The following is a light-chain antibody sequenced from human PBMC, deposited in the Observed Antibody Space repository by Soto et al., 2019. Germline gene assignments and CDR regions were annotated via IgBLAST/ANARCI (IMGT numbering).Light chain of an antibody. V-gene: IGKV3-15*01. CDR2: GAX. J-gene: IGKJ2*01. Sequence: EIVMTQSPATLSVSPGERAALSCRASQSVSSNFXWYQQKPGQAPRLLIYGAXTRATGIPARFSGXGSGTEFXXXXXXXXSXDFAVYYCQQYNNWPYTFGQGTKLEI. CDR1: QSVSSN. CDR3: QQYNNWPYT.